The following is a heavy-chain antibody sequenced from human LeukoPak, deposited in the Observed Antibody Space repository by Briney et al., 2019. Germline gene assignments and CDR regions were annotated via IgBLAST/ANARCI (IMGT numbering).Heavy chain of an antibody. V-gene: IGHV3-23*01. J-gene: IGHJ5*02. CDR1: GFTFSSYA. D-gene: IGHD3-16*02. CDR3: TKDHSEYVWGSYRRDDH. Sequence: PGGSLRLSCAASGFTFSSYAMSWVRQGPGKGLEWVSAISGSGDNTYYADSVRDRFTISRDSSKNTLYLQMDSLGAEDTAVYYCTKDHSEYVWGSYRRDDHWGQGTLVTVSS. CDR2: ISGSGDNT.